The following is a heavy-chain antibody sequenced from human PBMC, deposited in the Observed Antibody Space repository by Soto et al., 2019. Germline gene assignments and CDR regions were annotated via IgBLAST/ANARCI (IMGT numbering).Heavy chain of an antibody. Sequence: QPGGSLRLSCVTSAFSLTSCSMSWVRQTPGKGLEWVSALSRSGGAKYYADSVKGRFTISRDTSTNTLYLQMSNLRAEDTAIYYCAKGEMATIRNSFDPWGQGTLVTVSS. CDR3: AKGEMATIRNSFDP. J-gene: IGHJ5*02. D-gene: IGHD5-12*01. CDR1: AFSLTSCS. V-gene: IGHV3-23*01. CDR2: LSRSGGAK.